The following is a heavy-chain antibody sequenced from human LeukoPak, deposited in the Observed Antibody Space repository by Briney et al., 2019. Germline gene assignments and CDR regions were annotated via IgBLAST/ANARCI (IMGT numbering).Heavy chain of an antibody. CDR2: ISGDSRYI. Sequence: TGGSLRLSCAASGFAFSSYSMNWVRQAPGKGLEWVSAISGDSRYIYYADSVRGRFTISRDNAENSLYLQMNSLRVEDTAVYYCARAPTVLVGYCSSSSCQADYWGQGTLVTVSS. CDR3: ARAPTVLVGYCSSSSCQADY. D-gene: IGHD2-2*01. J-gene: IGHJ4*02. V-gene: IGHV3-21*01. CDR1: GFAFSSYS.